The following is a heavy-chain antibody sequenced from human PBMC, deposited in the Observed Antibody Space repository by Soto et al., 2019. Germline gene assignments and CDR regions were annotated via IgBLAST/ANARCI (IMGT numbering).Heavy chain of an antibody. Sequence: KPSETLSLTCTVSGGSTSSDNYWSWIRQPPGKGLEWIGHIYYSGNTDYNPSLKSRLAISIDTSKNQFSLKLSSVTAADTAVYFCAREGGESSDGLYYFDSWGKGYLVTVSS. CDR1: GGSTSSDNY. CDR3: AREGGESSDGLYYFDS. D-gene: IGHD3-16*01. V-gene: IGHV4-30-4*01. CDR2: IYYSGNT. J-gene: IGHJ4*02.